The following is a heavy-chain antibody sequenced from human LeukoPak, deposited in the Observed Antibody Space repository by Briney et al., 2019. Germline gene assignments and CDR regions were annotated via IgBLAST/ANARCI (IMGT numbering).Heavy chain of an antibody. Sequence: GGSLRLSCAASGFTFSSYAMHWVRQAPGKGLEWVAVISYDGSNKYYADSVKGRFTISRDNSKSTLYLQMNSLRAEDTAVYYCARGVSGWPDYWGQGTLVTVSS. CDR1: GFTFSSYA. D-gene: IGHD6-19*01. CDR2: ISYDGSNK. J-gene: IGHJ4*02. CDR3: ARGVSGWPDY. V-gene: IGHV3-30*04.